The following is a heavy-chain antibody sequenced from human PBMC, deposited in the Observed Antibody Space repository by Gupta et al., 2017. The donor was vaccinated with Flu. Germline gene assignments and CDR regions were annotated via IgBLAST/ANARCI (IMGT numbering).Heavy chain of an antibody. V-gene: IGHV3-33*06. CDR3: AKEIIGGGFDI. CDR2: IWYDGGNK. J-gene: IGHJ3*02. D-gene: IGHD3-16*01. Sequence: HWVRQAPVKGLEWVAGIWYDGGNKYYADSVKGRFTISRDNSKNTLYLQMNSLRVEDTAVYYCAKEIIGGGFDIWGQGAVVTVSS.